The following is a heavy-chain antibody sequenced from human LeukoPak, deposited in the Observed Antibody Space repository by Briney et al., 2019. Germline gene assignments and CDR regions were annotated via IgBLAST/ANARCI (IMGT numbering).Heavy chain of an antibody. V-gene: IGHV3-48*01. CDR1: GFTFSSYS. Sequence: GGSLRLSCAASGFTFSSYSMTWVRQAPGKGLEWVSYISGSSSPIYYADSVKGRFTISRDNSKDTVYLQMNSLRAEDTAIYYCARDIELSTWGLGTMVTVSS. CDR2: ISGSSSPI. D-gene: IGHD3-16*02. J-gene: IGHJ3*01. CDR3: ARDIELST.